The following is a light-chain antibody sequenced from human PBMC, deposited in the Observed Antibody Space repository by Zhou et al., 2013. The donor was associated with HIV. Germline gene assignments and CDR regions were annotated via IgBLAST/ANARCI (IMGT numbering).Light chain of an antibody. J-gene: IGKJ4*01. CDR1: QSISIY. Sequence: DIQMTQSPSFLSASVGDRVTITCRASQSISIYVNWYQQRPTKAPKLLIYAASSLQSGVPSRFSGSGSGTDFTLTIGSLQPEDFASYYCQQSYSAPITFGGGTKVEIK. CDR2: AAS. CDR3: QQSYSAPIT. V-gene: IGKV1-39*01.